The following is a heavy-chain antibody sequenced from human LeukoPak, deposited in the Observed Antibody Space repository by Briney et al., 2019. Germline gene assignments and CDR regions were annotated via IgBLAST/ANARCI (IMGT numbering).Heavy chain of an antibody. D-gene: IGHD3-16*01. V-gene: IGHV4-39*01. CDR3: ARVKTTLRGFDY. CDR2: IYYSGST. J-gene: IGHJ4*02. Sequence: SETLSLTCTVSGGSISSSSYYWGWIRQPPGKGLEWIGSIYYSGSTYYNPSLKSRVTISVDTSKNQFSLKLSSVTAADTAVYYCARVKTTLRGFDYWGQGTLVTVSS. CDR1: GGSISSSSYY.